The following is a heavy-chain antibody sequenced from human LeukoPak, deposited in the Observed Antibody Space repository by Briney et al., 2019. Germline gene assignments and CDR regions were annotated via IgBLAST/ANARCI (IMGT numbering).Heavy chain of an antibody. V-gene: IGHV3-20*04. CDR3: AIHGPLGATFY. CDR1: GFTFDDYG. Sequence: GGSLRLSCAASGFTFDDYGTSWVRQAPGKGLEWVSGINWNGGSTGYADSVKGRFTISRDNAKNSLYLQMNSLRAEDTALYYCAIHGPLGATFYWGQGTLVTVSS. CDR2: INWNGGST. D-gene: IGHD1-26*01. J-gene: IGHJ4*02.